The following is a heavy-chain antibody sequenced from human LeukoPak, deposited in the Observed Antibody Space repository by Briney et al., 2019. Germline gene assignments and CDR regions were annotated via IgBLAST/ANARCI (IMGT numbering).Heavy chain of an antibody. J-gene: IGHJ4*02. CDR2: VYHTGHI. V-gene: IGHV4-61*01. CDR1: GGSVSSDSYY. Sequence: SETLSLTCTVSGGSVSSDSYYWSWIRQPPGKSLEWIGRVYHTGHINYNPPLRSRVTISVDTSRNQFSLDLTSVSAADTAVYYCARDRGGGRGYSEGLDYWGQGALVTVSS. CDR3: ARDRGGGRGYSEGLDY. D-gene: IGHD5-18*01.